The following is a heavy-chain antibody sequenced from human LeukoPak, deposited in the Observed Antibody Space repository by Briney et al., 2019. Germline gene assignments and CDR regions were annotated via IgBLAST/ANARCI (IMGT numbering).Heavy chain of an antibody. D-gene: IGHD3-9*01. CDR3: AKVLRHSGQDGD. CDR1: GFTFSSYA. V-gene: IGHV3-23*01. Sequence: PGGSLRLSCAASGFTFSSYAMSWVRQAPGRGLEWVSAISGSGGSTYYADSVKGRFTLSRDNSNNTLYLQMNSLRAEDTAVYYCAKVLRHSGQDGDWGHGTLVTVSS. J-gene: IGHJ4*01. CDR2: ISGSGGST.